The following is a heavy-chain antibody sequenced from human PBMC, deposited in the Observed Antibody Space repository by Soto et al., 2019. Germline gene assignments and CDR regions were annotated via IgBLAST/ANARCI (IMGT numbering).Heavy chain of an antibody. CDR2: ISYDGSNR. J-gene: IGHJ3*01. CDR1: GFTFSNYG. V-gene: IGHV3-30*18. CDR3: SKQTVPHTNALDA. D-gene: IGHD4-4*01. Sequence: PGGSLRLSCAASGFTFSNYGIHWVRQAPGKGLEWVAVISYDGSNRYYAESVKGRFTISRDNSKNTVDLEMNSLRAEDTAVCHCSKQTVPHTNALDAWGQGTPVTVSS.